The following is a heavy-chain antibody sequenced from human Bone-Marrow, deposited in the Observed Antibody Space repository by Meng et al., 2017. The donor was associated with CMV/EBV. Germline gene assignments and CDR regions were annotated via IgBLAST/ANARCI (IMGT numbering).Heavy chain of an antibody. Sequence: GGSLRLSCAVSGFSLSSYWMHWVRQTPEKGLVWVSRTDIDGIKTFYADSVKGRFTISRDNAKNTLYLQMNSLRAEDSGVYYCARDFPHRRVQFGSSGGQGPLVTVSS. CDR2: TDIDGIKT. CDR1: GFSLSSYW. V-gene: IGHV3-74*01. D-gene: IGHD6-6*01. J-gene: IGHJ4*02. CDR3: ARDFPHRRVQFGSS.